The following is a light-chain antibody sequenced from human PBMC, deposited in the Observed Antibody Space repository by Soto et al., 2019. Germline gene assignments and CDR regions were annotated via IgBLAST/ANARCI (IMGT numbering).Light chain of an antibody. CDR1: QNVGSRY. CDR2: GAS. Sequence: EIVMTQSPGTLSVSPGERVTLSCRASQNVGSRYLAWYQQKPGQAPRLLLYGASTRATGIPDRFSGSGSGTEFTLTISRLEPEDLAVYYCQQYGSSPPKTFGQGTKVDIK. J-gene: IGKJ1*01. CDR3: QQYGSSPPKT. V-gene: IGKV3-20*01.